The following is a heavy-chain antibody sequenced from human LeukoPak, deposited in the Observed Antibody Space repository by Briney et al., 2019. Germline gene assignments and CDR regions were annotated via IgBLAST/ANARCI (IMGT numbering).Heavy chain of an antibody. D-gene: IGHD1-26*01. V-gene: IGHV4-39*01. CDR1: GGSISSSSYY. CDR2: IYYSAST. J-gene: IGHJ4*02. CDR3: ARRGYSGSYGDDY. Sequence: SETLSLTCTVSGGSISSSSYYWGWIRQPPGKGLEWIGSIYYSASTYYNPSLKSRVTISVDTSKNQFSLKLSSVTAADTAVYYCARRGYSGSYGDDYWGQGTLVSVSS.